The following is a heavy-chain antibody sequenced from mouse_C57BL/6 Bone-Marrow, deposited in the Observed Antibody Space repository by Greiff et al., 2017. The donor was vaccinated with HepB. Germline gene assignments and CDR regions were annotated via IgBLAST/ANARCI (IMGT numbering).Heavy chain of an antibody. CDR1: GYSFTGYY. D-gene: IGHD2-13*01. J-gene: IGHJ2*01. Sequence: VQLQQSGPELVKPGASVKISCKASGYSFTGYYMNWVKQSPEKSLEWIGEINPSTGGTTYNQKFKAKATLTVDKSSSTAYMQLKSLTSEDSAVYYCARRPMTRDYFDYWGQGTTLTVSS. V-gene: IGHV1-42*01. CDR3: ARRPMTRDYFDY. CDR2: INPSTGGT.